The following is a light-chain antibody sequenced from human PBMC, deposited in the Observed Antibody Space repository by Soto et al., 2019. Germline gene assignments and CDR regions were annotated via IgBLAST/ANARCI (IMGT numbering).Light chain of an antibody. Sequence: EMVLTQSPGTLSLSPGERATLSCRASQSVSSSYLAWYQHKPGQAPRLLIYGASSRATGIPDRFSGSGSGQDLTLPISRLEPEDFAVYYCQQYGSSPFTFGPGTKVDIK. CDR3: QQYGSSPFT. V-gene: IGKV3-20*01. J-gene: IGKJ3*01. CDR1: QSVSSSY. CDR2: GAS.